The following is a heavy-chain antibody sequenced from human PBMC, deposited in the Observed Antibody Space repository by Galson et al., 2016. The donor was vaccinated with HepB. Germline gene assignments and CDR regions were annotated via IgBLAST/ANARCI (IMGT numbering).Heavy chain of an antibody. D-gene: IGHD3-3*01. J-gene: IGHJ6*02. CDR1: AFTFSKYA. CDR3: AKDRSATIFGVGIMADDGMDV. V-gene: IGHV3-30*18. Sequence: SLRLSCAASAFTFSKYAMHWVRQAPGKGLEWVGLITDDGSKEEYGDSVKGRFNISRDNSRNMLYLQMNGLRGKDTAIYYCAKDRSATIFGVGIMADDGMDVWGQGTTVTVS. CDR2: ITDDGSKE.